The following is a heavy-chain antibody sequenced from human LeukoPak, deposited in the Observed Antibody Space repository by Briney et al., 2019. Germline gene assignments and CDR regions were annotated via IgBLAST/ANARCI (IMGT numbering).Heavy chain of an antibody. CDR2: IIPIFGTA. J-gene: IGHJ4*02. Sequence: SVKVSCKVSGGTFSSYAISWVRQAPGQGLEWMGGIIPIFGTANYAQKFQGRVTITADESTSTAYMELSSLRSEDTAVYYCARAKPPTVKGQYYFDYWGQGTLVTVSS. CDR3: ARAKPPTVKGQYYFDY. V-gene: IGHV1-69*13. CDR1: GGTFSSYA. D-gene: IGHD4-17*01.